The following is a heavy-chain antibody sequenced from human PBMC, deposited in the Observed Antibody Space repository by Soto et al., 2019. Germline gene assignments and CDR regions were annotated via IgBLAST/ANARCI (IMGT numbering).Heavy chain of an antibody. V-gene: IGHV4-59*01. CDR1: GGSISSYY. Sequence: SETLSLTCTVSGGSISSYYWSWIRQPPGKGLEWIGYIYYSGSTNYNPSLKSRVTISVDTSKNQFSLRLSSVTAADTAVYYCARDKSGYSYGLDYWGQGTLVTVSS. CDR3: ARDKSGYSYGLDY. J-gene: IGHJ4*02. D-gene: IGHD5-18*01. CDR2: IYYSGST.